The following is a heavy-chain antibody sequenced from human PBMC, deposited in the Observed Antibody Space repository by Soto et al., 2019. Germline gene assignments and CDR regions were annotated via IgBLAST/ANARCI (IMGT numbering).Heavy chain of an antibody. CDR3: VMSPGWYKIDS. J-gene: IGHJ4*02. CDR2: MFHSGST. V-gene: IGHV4-59*12. Sequence: PSETLSLTCTVSGGSMSSYYWGWVRQSPGKGLEWIADMFHSGSTNYSPSLESRVTLSVDKSKNQFSLKMNSVTAADTAVYFCVMSPGWYKIDSWGQGILVTVSS. CDR1: GGSMSSYY. D-gene: IGHD6-19*01.